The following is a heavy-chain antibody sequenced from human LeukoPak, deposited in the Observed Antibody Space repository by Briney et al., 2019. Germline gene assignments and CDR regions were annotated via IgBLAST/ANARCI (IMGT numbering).Heavy chain of an antibody. J-gene: IGHJ4*02. CDR2: ISSSSSTI. V-gene: IGHV3-48*02. D-gene: IGHD3-22*01. CDR1: GFTFSYFS. CDR3: ARDYDASGYTFDY. Sequence: GGSLRLSCAASGFTFSYFSMNWVRQAPGKGLEGISYISSSSSTIYYADSVKGRFTISRDNAKNSLYLQMNSLRDEDTAVYYCARDYDASGYTFDYWGQGTLVTVSS.